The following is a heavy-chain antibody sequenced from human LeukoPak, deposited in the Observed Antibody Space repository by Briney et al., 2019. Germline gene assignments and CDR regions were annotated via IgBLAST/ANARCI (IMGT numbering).Heavy chain of an antibody. CDR2: ISSSSSTI. V-gene: IGHV3-48*04. Sequence: GGSLRLSCAASGFTFSSYSMNWVRQAPGKGLEWVSYISSSSSTIYYADSVKGRFTISRDNAKNSLYLQMNSLRAEDTAVYYCARLTYGGNDYWGQGTLVTVSS. CDR3: ARLTYGGNDY. J-gene: IGHJ4*02. D-gene: IGHD4-23*01. CDR1: GFTFSSYS.